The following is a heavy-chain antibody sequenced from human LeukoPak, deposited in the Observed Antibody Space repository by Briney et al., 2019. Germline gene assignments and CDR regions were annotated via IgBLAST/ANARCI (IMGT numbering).Heavy chain of an antibody. CDR3: ARDSPTSGSGYPSRKINFPYYFDY. V-gene: IGHV1-18*01. CDR2: ISANSDDT. CDR1: GYTFINFG. D-gene: IGHD3-22*01. J-gene: IGHJ4*02. Sequence: ASVKVSCKACGYTFINFGISWVRQAPGQGLEWMGWISANSDDTNYAENVQGRVTMTADTSTQTVYMELRSLRSDDTAVYFCARDSPTSGSGYPSRKINFPYYFDYWGQGTLVTVTS.